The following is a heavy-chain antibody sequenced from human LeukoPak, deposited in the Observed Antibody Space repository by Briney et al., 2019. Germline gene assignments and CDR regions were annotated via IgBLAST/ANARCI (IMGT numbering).Heavy chain of an antibody. CDR3: TTGKIYCSTTSCSDDY. J-gene: IGHJ4*02. D-gene: IGHD2-2*01. V-gene: IGHV1-24*01. Sequence: ASVKVSCMVSGDTLTALSMHWVRQAPGKGLEWMGGFHPEDGETIYAQKFQGRVTMTEDTSTDTAYMELSSLRSDDTAVYYYTTGKIYCSTTSCSDDYWGQGTLVTVSS. CDR2: FHPEDGET. CDR1: GDTLTALS.